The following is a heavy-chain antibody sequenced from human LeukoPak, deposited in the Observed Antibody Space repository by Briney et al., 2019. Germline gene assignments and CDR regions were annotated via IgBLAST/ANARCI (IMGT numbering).Heavy chain of an antibody. CDR3: AREGGGGISGFDY. V-gene: IGHV4-59*01. D-gene: IGHD3-16*01. CDR2: IYYSGST. CDR1: GGSISSYY. Sequence: SSETLSLTCTVSGGSISSYYWSWIRQPPGKGLEWIGCIYYSGSTNYNPSLKSRVTISVDTSKNQFSLKLSSVTAADTAAYYCAREGGGGISGFDYWGQGTLVTVSS. J-gene: IGHJ4*02.